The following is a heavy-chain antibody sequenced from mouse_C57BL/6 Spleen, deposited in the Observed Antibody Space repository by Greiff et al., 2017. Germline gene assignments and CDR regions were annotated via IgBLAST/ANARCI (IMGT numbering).Heavy chain of an antibody. CDR3: ARETAQATFWFAY. J-gene: IGHJ3*01. V-gene: IGHV1-19*01. CDR1: GYTFTDYY. CDR2: INPYNGGT. Sequence: EVQLQQSGPVLVKPGASVKMSCKASGYTFTDYYMNWVKQSPGQSLEWIGVINPYNGGTSYNQKFKGKATLTVDKSSSTAYMELNSLTSEDAAVYYGARETAQATFWFAYWGQGTLVTVSA. D-gene: IGHD3-2*02.